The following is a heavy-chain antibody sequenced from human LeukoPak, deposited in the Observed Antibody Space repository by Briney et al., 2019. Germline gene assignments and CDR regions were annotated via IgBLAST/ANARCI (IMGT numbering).Heavy chain of an antibody. J-gene: IGHJ4*02. CDR2: ISGSGGNT. D-gene: IGHD2-21*02. V-gene: IGHV3-23*01. CDR3: AKDFVVVPGNVNYFDY. Sequence: PGGSLRLSCAASGFTFSSYAMSWVRQAPGKGLEWVSGISGSGGNTYYADSVKGRFTVSRDNSKNTLYVQMKSLRAEDTAVYYCAKDFVVVPGNVNYFDYWGQGTLVTVSS. CDR1: GFTFSSYA.